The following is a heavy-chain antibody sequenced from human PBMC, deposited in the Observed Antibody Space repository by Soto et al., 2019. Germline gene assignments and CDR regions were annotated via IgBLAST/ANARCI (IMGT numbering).Heavy chain of an antibody. Sequence: QVQLVQSGAEVKKPGASVKVSCKASGYTFTSYDINWVRQATGQGLEWMGWMNPNSGNTGYAQKFQGRVTMTRNTSISTAYMELISLRSEDTAVYYCARGGYSGYDYPDYYYYYYMDVWGKGTTVTVSS. D-gene: IGHD5-12*01. V-gene: IGHV1-8*01. CDR3: ARGGYSGYDYPDYYYYYYMDV. CDR2: MNPNSGNT. CDR1: GYTFTSYD. J-gene: IGHJ6*03.